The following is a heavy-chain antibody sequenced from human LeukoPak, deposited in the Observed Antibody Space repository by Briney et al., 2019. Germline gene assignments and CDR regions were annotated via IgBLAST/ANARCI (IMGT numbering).Heavy chain of an antibody. CDR3: ARARLLWFGESGNARYGMDV. D-gene: IGHD3-10*01. Sequence: PSQCLSPTCAVEGGSFGGYYWGWIRQPAGDGLEWVGAINHSGSTTSHPSLRGRVTISVDTSKNHFSLKLSSVSAADTAVYYCARARLLWFGESGNARYGMDVWGQGTTVTASS. V-gene: IGHV4-34*01. CDR1: GGSFGGYY. CDR2: INHSGST. J-gene: IGHJ6*01.